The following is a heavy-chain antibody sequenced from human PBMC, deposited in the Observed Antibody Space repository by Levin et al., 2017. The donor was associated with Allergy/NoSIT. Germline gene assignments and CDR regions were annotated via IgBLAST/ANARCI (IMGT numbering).Heavy chain of an antibody. CDR3: ATIYSSSRIEFDY. CDR2: ISYDGSNK. Sequence: SCAASGFTFSSYGMHWVRQAPGKGLEWVAVISYDGSNKYYADSVKGRFTISRDNSKNTLYLQMNSLRAEDTAVYYCATIYSSSRIEFDYWGQGTLVTVSS. V-gene: IGHV3-30*03. D-gene: IGHD6-13*01. CDR1: GFTFSSYG. J-gene: IGHJ4*02.